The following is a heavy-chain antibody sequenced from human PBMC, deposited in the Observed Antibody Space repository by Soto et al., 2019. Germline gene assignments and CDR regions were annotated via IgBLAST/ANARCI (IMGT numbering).Heavy chain of an antibody. J-gene: IGHJ4*02. D-gene: IGHD6-13*01. CDR1: GFTFSSYA. Sequence: PGGSLRLSCAASGFTFSSYAMHWVRQAPGKGLEWVAVISYDGSNKYYADSVKGRFTISRDNSKNTLYLQMNSLRAEDTAVYYCARVSGYLPVDPSDYWGQGXLVTVSS. CDR3: ARVSGYLPVDPSDY. V-gene: IGHV3-30-3*01. CDR2: ISYDGSNK.